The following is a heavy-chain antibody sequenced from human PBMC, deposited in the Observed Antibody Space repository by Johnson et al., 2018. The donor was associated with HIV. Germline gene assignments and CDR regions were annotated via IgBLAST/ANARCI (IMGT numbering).Heavy chain of an antibody. Sequence: QVQLVESGGGLVQPGGSLRLSCAASGFTFRSYAMHWVRQAPGKGLEWVAVISYDGSNKYYADSVKGRFTISRDNSKNTLYLQMNSLRAEDTAVYYCAKDISQWLIRAFDIWGQGTMVTVSS. CDR2: ISYDGSNK. CDR1: GFTFRSYA. V-gene: IGHV3-30*04. D-gene: IGHD5-12*01. J-gene: IGHJ3*02. CDR3: AKDISQWLIRAFDI.